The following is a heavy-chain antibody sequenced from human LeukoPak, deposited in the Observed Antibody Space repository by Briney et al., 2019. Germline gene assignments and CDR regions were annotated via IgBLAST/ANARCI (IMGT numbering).Heavy chain of an antibody. Sequence: GASVKVSCKASGYTFTGYYMHWVRQAPGQGLEWMGWINPNSGGTNYAQKFQGRVTMTSDTSTSTVYMELNSLTSDDTAVYFCARVGISAATADYWGQGTLVTVSS. D-gene: IGHD6-25*01. CDR3: ARVGISAATADY. V-gene: IGHV1-2*02. J-gene: IGHJ4*02. CDR2: INPNSGGT. CDR1: GYTFTGYY.